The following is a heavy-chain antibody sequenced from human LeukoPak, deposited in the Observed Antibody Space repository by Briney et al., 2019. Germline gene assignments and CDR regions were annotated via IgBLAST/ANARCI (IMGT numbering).Heavy chain of an antibody. V-gene: IGHV3-7*01. D-gene: IGHD5-18*01. CDR1: GFTSSDEY. Sequence: GGSLRLSCAASGFTSSDEYMSWIRQAPGKGLEWVANIKQAGSEKLYVDSVKGRFTISRDNAKNSLYVQMNSLRVEDTAVYYCARDIVGYIYGLGRITLGFDSWGQGTVVTVSS. CDR3: ARDIVGYIYGLGRITLGFDS. CDR2: IKQAGSEK. J-gene: IGHJ4*02.